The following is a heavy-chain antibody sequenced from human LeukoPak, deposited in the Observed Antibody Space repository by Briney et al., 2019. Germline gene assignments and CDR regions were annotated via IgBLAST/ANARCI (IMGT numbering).Heavy chain of an antibody. V-gene: IGHV3-74*01. CDR1: GFTFSSYW. Sequence: GGSLRLSCAASGFTFSSYWMHWVRQAPGKGLVWVSRIKNDGTSIYADSVKGRLTISRDNAKNALYLQMNSLRHEDTAVYYCARGVCSSTSCYYFDYWGQGTLVTVSS. CDR3: ARGVCSSTSCYYFDY. CDR2: IKNDGTSI. J-gene: IGHJ4*02. D-gene: IGHD2-2*01.